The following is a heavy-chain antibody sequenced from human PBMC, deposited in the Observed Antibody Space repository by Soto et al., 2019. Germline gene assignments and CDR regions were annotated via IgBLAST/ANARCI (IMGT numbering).Heavy chain of an antibody. CDR2: IYHSGSI. CDR1: NASISSRKW. D-gene: IGHD3-10*01. CDR3: ASKFGELLADAFDI. V-gene: IGHV4-4*02. Sequence: QVHLQESGPGLVKPSGTLSLTCTVSNASISSRKWWTWVRQTPGKGLEWIGEIYHSGSINHNPSLKSRVTMSVDKSKNQFSLKMTSVTAADTGVYHCASKFGELLADAFDIWGQGTVVTVSS. J-gene: IGHJ3*02.